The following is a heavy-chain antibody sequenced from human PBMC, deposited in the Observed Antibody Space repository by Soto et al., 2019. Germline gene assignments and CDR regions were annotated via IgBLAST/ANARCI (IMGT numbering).Heavy chain of an antibody. J-gene: IGHJ4*02. V-gene: IGHV4-4*07. Sequence: SETLSLTCTVSGRSINTFYWSWVRQPAGKGLEWIGRIFSSGRTSFNPSLESRVAMSVDTSKNHFSLNLSSVTAADMAVYYCAREGSYSAYNFAHGIQLWSFDFWGQGALVTVSS. CDR1: GRSINTFY. CDR3: AREGSYSAYNFAHGIQLWSFDF. CDR2: IFSSGRT. D-gene: IGHD5-12*01.